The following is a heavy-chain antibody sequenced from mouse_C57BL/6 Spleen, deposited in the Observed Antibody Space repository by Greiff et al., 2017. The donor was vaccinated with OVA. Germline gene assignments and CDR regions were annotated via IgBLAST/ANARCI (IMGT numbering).Heavy chain of an antibody. V-gene: IGHV10-1*01. Sequence: EVQLVESGGGLVQPKGSLKLSCAASGFSFNTYAMNWVRQAPGKGLEWVARIRSKSNNYATYYAVSGKDRFTISRDDSESMLYLQMNNLKTEDTAIYYCVRPLYYDYDDGWFAYWGQGTLVTVSA. CDR1: GFSFNTYA. D-gene: IGHD2-4*01. J-gene: IGHJ3*01. CDR2: IRSKSNNYAT. CDR3: VRPLYYDYDDGWFAY.